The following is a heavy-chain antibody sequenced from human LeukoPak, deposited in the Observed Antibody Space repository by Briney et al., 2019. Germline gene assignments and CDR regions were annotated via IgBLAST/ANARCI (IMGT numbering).Heavy chain of an antibody. CDR1: GFTFSSYA. D-gene: IGHD2-2*01. J-gene: IGHJ6*03. CDR2: ISGSGDRT. CDR3: AKVLGPVARGYMDV. V-gene: IGHV3-23*01. Sequence: GGSLRLSCAASGFTFSSYAMTWVRQAPGKGLEWVSSISGSGDRTYHADSVKGRFTIFRDNSKNTLYLQMDTLRAEDTAVYYCAKVLGPVARGYMDVWGKGTPVTVSS.